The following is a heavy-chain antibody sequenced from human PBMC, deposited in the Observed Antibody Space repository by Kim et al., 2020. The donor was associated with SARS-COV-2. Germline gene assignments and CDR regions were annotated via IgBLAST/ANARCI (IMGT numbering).Heavy chain of an antibody. CDR2: INPSGGST. D-gene: IGHD1-1*01. Sequence: ASVKVSCKASGYTFTSYYMHWVRQAPGQGLEWMGIINPSGGSTSYAQKFQGRVTMTRDTSTSTVYMELSSLRSEDTAVYYCARDGYAPFPPARNFDYWGQGTLVTVSS. CDR3: ARDGYAPFPPARNFDY. CDR1: GYTFTSYY. V-gene: IGHV1-46*01. J-gene: IGHJ4*02.